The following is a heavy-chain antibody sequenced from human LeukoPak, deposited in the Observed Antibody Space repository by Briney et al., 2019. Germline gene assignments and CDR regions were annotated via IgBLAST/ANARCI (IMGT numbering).Heavy chain of an antibody. J-gene: IGHJ4*02. CDR2: ISAYNGNT. V-gene: IGHV1-18*01. Sequence: ASVKVSCKASGYTFTSYGISWVRQAPGQGLEWMGWISAYNGNTNYAQKPQGRVTMTTDTSTSTAYLELRSLRSDDTAVYYCARSTSIAVAGTWSDYWGLGTLVTVSS. CDR3: ARSTSIAVAGTWSDY. CDR1: GYTFTSYG. D-gene: IGHD6-19*01.